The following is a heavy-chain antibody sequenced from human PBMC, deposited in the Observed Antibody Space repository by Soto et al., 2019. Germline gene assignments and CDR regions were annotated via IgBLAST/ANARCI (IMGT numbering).Heavy chain of an antibody. CDR1: GFTFSSYA. J-gene: IGHJ6*02. CDR3: ARDQKGGIAAAGAYYYYGMDV. CDR2: ISYDGSNK. D-gene: IGHD6-13*01. Sequence: GGSLRLSCAASGFTFSSYAMHWVRQAPGKGLEWVAVISYDGSNKYYADSGKGRFTISRDNSKNTLYLQMNSLRAEDTAVYYCARDQKGGIAAAGAYYYYGMDVWGQGTTVTVSS. V-gene: IGHV3-30-3*01.